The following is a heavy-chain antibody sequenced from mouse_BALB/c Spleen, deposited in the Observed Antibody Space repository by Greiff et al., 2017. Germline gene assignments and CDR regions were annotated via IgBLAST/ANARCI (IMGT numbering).Heavy chain of an antibody. CDR3: ARSGGSITTEAFDY. V-gene: IGHV5-17*02. D-gene: IGHD1-1*01. J-gene: IGHJ2*01. Sequence: EVHLVESGGGLVQPGGSRKLSCAASGFTFSSFGMHWVRQAPEKGLEWVAYISSGSSTIYYADTVKGRFTISRDNPKNTLFLQMTSLRSEDTAMYYCARSGGSITTEAFDYWGQGTTLTVSS. CDR2: ISSGSSTI. CDR1: GFTFSSFG.